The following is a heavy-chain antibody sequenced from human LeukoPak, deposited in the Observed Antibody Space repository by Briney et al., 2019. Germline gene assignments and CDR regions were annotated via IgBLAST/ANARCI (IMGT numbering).Heavy chain of an antibody. CDR1: GFTFSSYS. Sequence: GGSLRLSCAASGFTFSSYSMNWVRQAPGKGLEWVSSISSSGSYIYYANSVKGRFTISRDNSKNTLYLQMNSLRAEDTAVYYCARDSLLWFGELLSYYGMDVWGQGTTVTVSS. V-gene: IGHV3-21*01. J-gene: IGHJ6*02. CDR3: ARDSLLWFGELLSYYGMDV. D-gene: IGHD3-10*01. CDR2: ISSSGSYI.